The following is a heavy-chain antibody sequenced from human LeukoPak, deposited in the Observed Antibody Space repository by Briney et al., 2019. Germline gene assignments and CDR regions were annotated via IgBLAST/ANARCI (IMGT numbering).Heavy chain of an antibody. CDR1: GFTFDVYA. CDR2: ISGDGGST. Sequence: GGSLRLSCAASGFTFDVYAMHWVRQAPGKGLEWVSLISGDGGSTYYADSVKGRFTISRDNAKNSLYLQMNSLRDEATAVYYCARDYYGSGSYVFDYWGQGTLVTVSS. D-gene: IGHD3-10*01. CDR3: ARDYYGSGSYVFDY. V-gene: IGHV3-43*02. J-gene: IGHJ4*02.